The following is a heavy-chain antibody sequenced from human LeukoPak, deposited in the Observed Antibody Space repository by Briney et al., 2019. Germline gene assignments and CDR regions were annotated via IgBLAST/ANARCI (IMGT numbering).Heavy chain of an antibody. D-gene: IGHD3-22*01. CDR2: IYNSGST. V-gene: IGHV4-59*01. J-gene: IGHJ3*02. CDR1: GGSISSYY. Sequence: KPSETLSLTCTVSGGSISSYYWSWIRQPPGKRLEWIGYIYNSGSTNYNPSLKSRVTISVDTSKNQFSLKLSSVTAADTAVYYCAREGYYDSSGYYQHDAFDIWGQGTMVTVSS. CDR3: AREGYYDSSGYYQHDAFDI.